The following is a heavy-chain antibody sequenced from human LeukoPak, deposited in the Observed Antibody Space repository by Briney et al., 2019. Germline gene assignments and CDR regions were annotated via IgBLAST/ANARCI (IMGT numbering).Heavy chain of an antibody. D-gene: IGHD3-10*01. Sequence: ASVKVSCKASGYTFTGYYMHWVRQAPGQGLEWMGRINPNSGGTNYAQKFQGRVTMTRDTSISTAYMELNRLRSDDTAVYYCAREETSGGFDYWGQGTLVTVSS. V-gene: IGHV1-2*06. CDR2: INPNSGGT. J-gene: IGHJ4*02. CDR3: AREETSGGFDY. CDR1: GYTFTGYY.